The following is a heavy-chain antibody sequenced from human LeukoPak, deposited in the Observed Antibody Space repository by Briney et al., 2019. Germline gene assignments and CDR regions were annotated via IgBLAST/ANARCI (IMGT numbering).Heavy chain of an antibody. CDR1: GFTVSGNY. D-gene: IGHD4-23*01. CDR2: NSGGTT. CDR3: ARRAGGYSHPYDY. J-gene: IGHJ4*02. Sequence: GGSLRLSCAVSGFTVSGNYMSWVRQAPGKGLEWVSLNSGGTTYYADSVKGRFTISRDNSKNTLYLQMNSLRAEDTAVYYCARRAGGYSHPYDYWGRGILVTVSS. V-gene: IGHV3-53*01.